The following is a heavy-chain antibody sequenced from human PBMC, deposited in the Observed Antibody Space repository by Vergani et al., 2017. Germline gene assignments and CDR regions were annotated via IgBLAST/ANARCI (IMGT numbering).Heavy chain of an antibody. CDR3: ARWGPITSRQDNWFDP. D-gene: IGHD1-20*01. J-gene: IGHJ5*02. V-gene: IGHV4-39*07. CDR2: IYYSGST. Sequence: QLQLQESGPGLVKPSETLSLTCTVSGGSISSSSYYWGWIRQPPGKGLEWIGSIYYSGSTYYNPSLKSRVTISVDTSKNQFSLKLSSVTAADTAVYYCARWGPITSRQDNWFDPWGQGTLVTVSS. CDR1: GGSISSSSYY.